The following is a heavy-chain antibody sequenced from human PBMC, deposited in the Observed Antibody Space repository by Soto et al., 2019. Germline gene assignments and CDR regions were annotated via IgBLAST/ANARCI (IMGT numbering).Heavy chain of an antibody. CDR1: GFTFSSYE. CDR3: ARSYSSSWYAVYFDY. D-gene: IGHD6-13*01. J-gene: IGHJ4*02. Sequence: GSLRLSCAASGFTFSSYEMNWVRQAPGKGLEWVSYISSSGSTIYYADSVKGRFTISRDNAKNSLYLQMNSLRAEDTAVYYCARSYSSSWYAVYFDYWGQGTLVTVSS. V-gene: IGHV3-48*03. CDR2: ISSSGSTI.